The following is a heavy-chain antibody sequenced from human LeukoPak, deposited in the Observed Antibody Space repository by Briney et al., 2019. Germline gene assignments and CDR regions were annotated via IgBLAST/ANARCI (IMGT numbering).Heavy chain of an antibody. J-gene: IGHJ4*02. Sequence: TGGSLRLSCAASGFTFSSYWMSWVRQAPGKGLEWVANIKQDGSEKYYVDSVKGRFTISRDNAKNSLYLQMNSLRAEDTAVYYCARDASGLGVNLDYSGQGTLVTVSS. D-gene: IGHD3/OR15-3a*01. CDR2: IKQDGSEK. V-gene: IGHV3-7*01. CDR3: ARDASGLGVNLDY. CDR1: GFTFSSYW.